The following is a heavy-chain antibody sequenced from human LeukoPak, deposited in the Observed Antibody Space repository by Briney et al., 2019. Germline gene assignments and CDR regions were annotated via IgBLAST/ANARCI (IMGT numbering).Heavy chain of an antibody. D-gene: IGHD4-17*01. CDR2: LSGSGGST. CDR1: GFTFGNYA. Sequence: GGSLRLSCAASGFTFGNYAMSWVRQAPGKGLEWVSSLSGSGGSTYHADSVKGRFSISRDNSKNTLYLQLNSLRAEDTAVYYCAKGGSTSRVTTSRVVFGYYYYMDVWGKGTPVTVSS. J-gene: IGHJ6*03. V-gene: IGHV3-23*01. CDR3: AKGGSTSRVTTSRVVFGYYYYMDV.